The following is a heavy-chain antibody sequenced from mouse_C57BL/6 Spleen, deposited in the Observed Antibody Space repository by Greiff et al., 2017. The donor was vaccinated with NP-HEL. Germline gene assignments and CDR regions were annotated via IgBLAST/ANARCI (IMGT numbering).Heavy chain of an antibody. Sequence: VQLQQSGAELVRPGTSVKVSCKASGYAFTNYLIEWVKQRPGQGLEWIGVINPGSGGTNYNEKFKGKATLTADKSSSTAYMQLSSLTSEDSAVYFCARGGRSYAMDYWGQGTSVTVSS. CDR3: ARGGRSYAMDY. V-gene: IGHV1-54*01. J-gene: IGHJ4*01. CDR2: INPGSGGT. CDR1: GYAFTNYL.